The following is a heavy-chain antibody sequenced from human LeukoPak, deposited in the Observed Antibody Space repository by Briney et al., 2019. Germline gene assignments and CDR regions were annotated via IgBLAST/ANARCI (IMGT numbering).Heavy chain of an antibody. D-gene: IGHD3-3*01. J-gene: IGHJ6*02. CDR2: ISYDGSNK. CDR1: GFTFSSYG. V-gene: IGHV3-30*18. CDR3: AKDPYSYYDFWSGYRGNNYYGLDV. Sequence: GGSLRPSCAASGFTFSSYGMHWVRQAPGKGLEWVAVISYDGSNKYYADSVKGRLTISRDNSKNTLYLQMNSLRAEDTAVYYCAKDPYSYYDFWSGYRGNNYYGLDVWGQGTTVTVSS.